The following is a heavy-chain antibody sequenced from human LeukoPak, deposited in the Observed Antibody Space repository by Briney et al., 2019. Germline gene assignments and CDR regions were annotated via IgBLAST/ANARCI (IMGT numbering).Heavy chain of an antibody. CDR3: ARDQRYYDFWSGYYRTDAFDI. Sequence: GGSLRLSCAASGFTFSTYWLSWVRQAPGKGLEWVAVIWYDGSNKYYADSVKGRFTISRDNSKNTLYLQMNSLRAEDTAVYYCARDQRYYDFWSGYYRTDAFDIWGQGTMVTVSS. CDR1: GFTFSTYW. CDR2: IWYDGSNK. V-gene: IGHV3-33*08. J-gene: IGHJ3*02. D-gene: IGHD3-3*01.